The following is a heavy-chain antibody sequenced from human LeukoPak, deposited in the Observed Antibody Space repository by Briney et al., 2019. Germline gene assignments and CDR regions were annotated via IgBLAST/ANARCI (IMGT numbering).Heavy chain of an antibody. CDR1: GGSISSSSYY. D-gene: IGHD5-12*01. Sequence: PSETLSLTCTVSGGSISSSSYYWGWIRQPPGKGLEWIGSIYYSGSTYYNPSLKSRVTISVDTSKNQFSLKLSSVTAADTAVYYCARDSVPRYSGYGVFDYWGQGTLVTVSS. V-gene: IGHV4-39*07. CDR3: ARDSVPRYSGYGVFDY. CDR2: IYYSGST. J-gene: IGHJ4*02.